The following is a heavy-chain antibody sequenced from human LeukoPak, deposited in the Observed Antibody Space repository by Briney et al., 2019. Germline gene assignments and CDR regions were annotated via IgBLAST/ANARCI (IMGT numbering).Heavy chain of an antibody. CDR2: ISSSGDDT. CDR1: GFTFSSYA. CDR3: ARVLMVGIAVARRAFDY. Sequence: GGSLRLSCAASGFTFSSYAMSWVRQAPGKGLEYISAISSSGDDTLYADSVKGRFTISRDNAKNSLYLQMNSLRDEDTAVYYCARVLMVGIAVARRAFDYWGQGTLVTVSS. D-gene: IGHD6-19*01. V-gene: IGHV3-23*01. J-gene: IGHJ4*02.